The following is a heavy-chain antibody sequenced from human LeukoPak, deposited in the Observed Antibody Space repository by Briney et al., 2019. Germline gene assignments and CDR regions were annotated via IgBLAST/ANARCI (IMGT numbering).Heavy chain of an antibody. Sequence: ASVKVSCKASGYTFTSYGISWVRQAPGQGLEWMGWINPNSGGTNYAQKFQGRVTMTRDTSISTAYMELSRLRSDDTAVYYCARDGDSSSSLFDYWGQGTLVTVSS. D-gene: IGHD6-6*01. CDR1: GYTFTSYG. V-gene: IGHV1-2*02. CDR2: INPNSGGT. CDR3: ARDGDSSSSLFDY. J-gene: IGHJ4*02.